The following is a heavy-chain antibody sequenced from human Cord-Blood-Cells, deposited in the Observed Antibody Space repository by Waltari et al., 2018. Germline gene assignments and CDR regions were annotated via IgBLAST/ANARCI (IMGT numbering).Heavy chain of an antibody. CDR1: GYTFTSYD. D-gene: IGHD6-13*01. CDR3: ARVYSSSWANWFDP. CDR2: MNPNSGNT. Sequence: QVQLVQSGAEVKKPGASVKVSCKASGYTFTSYDLNWVRQATGQGLGWMGWMNPNSGNTGYAQKFQGRGTITRNTSISTAYMELSSLRSEDTAVYYCARVYSSSWANWFDPWGQGTLVTVSS. V-gene: IGHV1-8*03. J-gene: IGHJ5*02.